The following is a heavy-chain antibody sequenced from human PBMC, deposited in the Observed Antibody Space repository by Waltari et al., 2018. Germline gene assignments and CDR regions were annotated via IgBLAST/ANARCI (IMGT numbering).Heavy chain of an antibody. D-gene: IGHD2-2*02. V-gene: IGHV4-30-2*01. CDR1: GGSISSGGYS. J-gene: IGHJ6*02. CDR2: IYHSGST. Sequence: QLQLQESGSGLVKPSQTLSLTCAVSGGSISSGGYSWSWIRQPPGKGLEWMGYIYHSGSTYYNPSLKSRVTISVDRSKNQFSLKLSSVTAADTAVYYCARVKGIPFGYYGMDVWGQGTTVTVSS. CDR3: ARVKGIPFGYYGMDV.